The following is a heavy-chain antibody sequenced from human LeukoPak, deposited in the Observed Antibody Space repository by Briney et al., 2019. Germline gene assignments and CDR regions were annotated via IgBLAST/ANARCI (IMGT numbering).Heavy chain of an antibody. V-gene: IGHV4-39*07. CDR2: IYYTGST. J-gene: IGHJ4*02. D-gene: IGHD4-11*01. CDR1: GGSISSRSYY. CDR3: ARDRRLHPQIVYFDY. Sequence: SETLSLTCTVSGGSISSRSYYWGWIRQPPGKGLEWIGSIYYTGSTDYNPSLKSRVTMSVDTSKNQFSLKLSSVTAADTAVYYCARDRRLHPQIVYFDYWGQGTLVTVSS.